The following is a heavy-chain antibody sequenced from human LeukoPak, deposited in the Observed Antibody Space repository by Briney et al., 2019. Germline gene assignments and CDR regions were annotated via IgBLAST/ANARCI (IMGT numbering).Heavy chain of an antibody. J-gene: IGHJ4*01. V-gene: IGHV3-74*01. D-gene: IGHD1-1*01. CDR1: GFTISGFW. CDR3: IREVQVRASASLGL. Sequence: PGRSLRLSCAASGFTISGFWMHWVRQVPGVGLVWVARMNSAGTTINYADSVKGRFTISRDNVRNTLHLQMNNLSLEDTAVYFCIREVQVRASASLGLWGRGTLVTVS. CDR2: MNSAGTTI.